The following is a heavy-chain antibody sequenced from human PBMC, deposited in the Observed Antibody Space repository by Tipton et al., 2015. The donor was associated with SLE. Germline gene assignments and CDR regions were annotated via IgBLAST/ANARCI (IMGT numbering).Heavy chain of an antibody. CDR3: ARVVKGSSWYWFDP. D-gene: IGHD6-13*01. CDR1: GGSISSSSYY. J-gene: IGHJ5*02. V-gene: IGHV4-61*01. Sequence: TLSLTCTVSGGSISSSSYYWTWIRQPPGKGLEWIGYIYYSGSTNYNPSLKSRVTISVDTSKKQFSLKLSSVTAADTAVYYCARVVKGSSWYWFDPWGQGTLVTVSS. CDR2: IYYSGST.